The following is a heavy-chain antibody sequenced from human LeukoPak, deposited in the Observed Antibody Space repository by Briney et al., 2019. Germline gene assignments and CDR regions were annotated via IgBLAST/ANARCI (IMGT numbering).Heavy chain of an antibody. CDR2: INSDGSST. CDR3: ARASTHCSGGSCYDIDAFDI. V-gene: IGHV3-74*01. CDR1: GFTFSSYW. D-gene: IGHD2-15*01. J-gene: IGHJ3*02. Sequence: GGSLRLSCAASGFTFSSYWMHWVRQAPGKGLVWVSRINSDGSSTSYADSVKGRFTISRDNAKNTLYLQMNSLRAEDTAVYYCARASTHCSGGSCYDIDAFDIWGQGTMVTVSS.